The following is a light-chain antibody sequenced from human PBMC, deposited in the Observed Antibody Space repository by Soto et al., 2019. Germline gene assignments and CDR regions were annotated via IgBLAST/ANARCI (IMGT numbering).Light chain of an antibody. CDR3: HQYDDGPYT. CDR2: GAS. CDR1: QSVSRH. Sequence: EIVMTQSPATLSVSPGERATLSCRASQSVSRHVAWYQQIPGQTPRLLIYGASTRATDIPVRFSGSGSGTEFTLTISNLQSEDFAVYYCHQYDDGPYTFGQGTKVDI. V-gene: IGKV3-15*01. J-gene: IGKJ2*01.